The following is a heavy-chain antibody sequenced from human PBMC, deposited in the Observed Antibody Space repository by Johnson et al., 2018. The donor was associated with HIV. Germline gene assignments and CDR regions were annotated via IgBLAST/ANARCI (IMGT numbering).Heavy chain of an antibody. CDR1: GFTFSSYG. D-gene: IGHD2-21*01. CDR2: IRYDGSNK. CDR3: AKDFVTHGAFDI. J-gene: IGHJ3*02. V-gene: IGHV3-30*02. Sequence: QMQLVESGGGLVQPGGSLRLSCAASGFTFSSYGMHWVRQAPGKGLEWVAFIRYDGSNKYYADSVKGRFTISRANSKNTLYLQMNSLRAEDTAVYYCAKDFVTHGAFDIWGQGTMVTVSS.